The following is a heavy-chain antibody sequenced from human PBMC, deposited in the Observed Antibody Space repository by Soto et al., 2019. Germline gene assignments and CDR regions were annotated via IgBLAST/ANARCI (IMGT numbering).Heavy chain of an antibody. D-gene: IGHD3-16*02. CDR3: ARLTAPMVPLLY. CDR1: GGSISSGGYY. CDR2: IYYSGST. Sequence: PSETLSLTCTVSGGSISSGGYYWSWIRQHPGKGLEWIGYIYYSGSTYYNPSLKSRVTISVDTSKNQFSLKLSSVTAADTAVYYCARLTAPMVPLLYWGQGTLVTVSS. V-gene: IGHV4-31*03. J-gene: IGHJ4*02.